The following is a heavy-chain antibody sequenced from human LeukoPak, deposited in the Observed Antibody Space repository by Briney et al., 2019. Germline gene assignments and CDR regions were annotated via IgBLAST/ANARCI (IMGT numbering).Heavy chain of an antibody. CDR3: ARDLTRRNWFDP. CDR2: IYYSGST. CDR1: GGSISSYY. J-gene: IGHJ5*02. V-gene: IGHV4-59*01. Sequence: SETLSLTCTVSGGSISSYYWGWIRQPPGKGLEWIGYIYYSGSTNYNPSLKSRVTISVDTSKNQFSLKLSSVTAADTAVYYCARDLTRRNWFDPWGQGTLVTVSS.